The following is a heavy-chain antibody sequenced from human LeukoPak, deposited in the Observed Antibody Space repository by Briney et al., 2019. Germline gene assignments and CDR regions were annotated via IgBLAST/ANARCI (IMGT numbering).Heavy chain of an antibody. CDR1: GYTFTGYY. D-gene: IGHD4-17*01. Sequence: ASVEVSCKASGYTFTGYYMHWVRQAPGQGLEWMGWINPNSGGTNYAQKFQGWVTMTRDTSISTAYMELSRLRSDDTAVYYCARVAVTTPPYYGMDVWGQGTTVTVSS. CDR3: ARVAVTTPPYYGMDV. CDR2: INPNSGGT. J-gene: IGHJ6*02. V-gene: IGHV1-2*04.